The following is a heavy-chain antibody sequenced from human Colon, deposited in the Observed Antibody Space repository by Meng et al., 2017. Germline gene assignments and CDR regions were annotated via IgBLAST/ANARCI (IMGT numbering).Heavy chain of an antibody. V-gene: IGHV4-61*01. CDR3: ARDDTGILDY. Sequence: VQPLESGPGVVMPSATLSLTCTVSGVSVSSGNYYWSWIRQPPGKGLEWIGYISNSGSTHYNPSLKSQVTMSLDTSKNQFSLKLSSLTAADTAVYYCARDDTGILDYWGQGTLVTVSS. CDR2: ISNSGST. D-gene: IGHD3-10*01. CDR1: GVSVSSGNYY. J-gene: IGHJ4*02.